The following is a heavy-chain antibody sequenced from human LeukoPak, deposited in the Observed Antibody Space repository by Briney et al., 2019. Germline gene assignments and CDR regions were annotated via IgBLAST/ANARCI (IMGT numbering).Heavy chain of an antibody. V-gene: IGHV1-46*01. CDR3: AREKGRRDGYNLHFDY. D-gene: IGHD5-24*01. Sequence: ASVKVSCKASGFPFTSYYIHWVRQAPGQGLEWMGIINPSSGNTVYAQNFQGRVTMTRDTSTSTVYMELKSLASEDTAVYYCAREKGRRDGYNLHFDYWGQGTLVTVSS. J-gene: IGHJ4*02. CDR2: INPSSGNT. CDR1: GFPFTSYY.